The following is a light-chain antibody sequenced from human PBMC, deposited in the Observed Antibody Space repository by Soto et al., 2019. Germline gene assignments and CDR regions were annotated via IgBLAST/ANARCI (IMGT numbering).Light chain of an antibody. CDR3: QQYEDLPS. CDR1: QDISEF. J-gene: IGKJ2*01. CDR2: EAS. V-gene: IGKV1-33*01. Sequence: DIQMTQSPSSLSASVGDRVTITCQASQDISEFVNWYQQKPRKAPKLLIHEASNLETGGPSRFSGSGTGTQFTVTISSLQPEDIAKYYWQQYEDLPSFGQGTKVDIK.